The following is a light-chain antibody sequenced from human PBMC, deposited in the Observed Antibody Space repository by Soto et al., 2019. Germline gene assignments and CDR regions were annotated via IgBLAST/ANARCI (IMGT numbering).Light chain of an antibody. CDR2: DVS. CDR3: SSYTSSSPL. Sequence: QSVLTQPASVSGSPGQSITISCTGTSSDVGGYNYVSWYQQHPGKAPKLMIYDVSNRPSGVSNRFSGSKSGNTASLTISGLQAEDEADYYCSSYTSSSPLSGGGTQLTVL. CDR1: SSDVGGYNY. V-gene: IGLV2-14*01. J-gene: IGLJ2*01.